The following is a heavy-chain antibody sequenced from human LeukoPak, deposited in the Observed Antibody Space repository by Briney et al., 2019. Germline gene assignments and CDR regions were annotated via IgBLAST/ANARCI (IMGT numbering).Heavy chain of an antibody. CDR3: ARSRLCTHPMWCWFDP. V-gene: IGHV3-30*04. CDR2: ISYDGSNK. Sequence: GRSLRLSCAASGFTFSSYAMHWVRQAPGEGLEWVAVISYDGSNKYYADSVKGRFTISRDNSKNTLYLQMNSLRAEDTAVYYCARSRLCTHPMWCWFDPWGQGTLVTVSS. D-gene: IGHD2-21*01. CDR1: GFTFSSYA. J-gene: IGHJ5*02.